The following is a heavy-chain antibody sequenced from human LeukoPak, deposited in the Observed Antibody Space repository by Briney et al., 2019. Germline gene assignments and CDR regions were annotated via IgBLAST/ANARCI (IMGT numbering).Heavy chain of an antibody. V-gene: IGHV1-2*02. Sequence: ASVTVSCKTSGYTFSDYYLHWVRQAPGQGLEWMGYIIPNSGGTTYAQKFQGRVTMTRDTSISAAYLDLSGLRSDDTAVYYCSTEDKYCTTSTCGDSWGQGTLVTVSS. CDR3: STEDKYCTTSTCGDS. CDR2: IIPNSGGT. J-gene: IGHJ4*02. CDR1: GYTFSDYY. D-gene: IGHD2-8*01.